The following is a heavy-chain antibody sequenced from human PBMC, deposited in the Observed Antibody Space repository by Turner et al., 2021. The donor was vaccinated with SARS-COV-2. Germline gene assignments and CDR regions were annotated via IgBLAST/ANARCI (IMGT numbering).Heavy chain of an antibody. CDR1: GGPFRSYA. D-gene: IGHD3-10*01. J-gene: IGHJ6*02. V-gene: IGHV1-69*01. Sequence: QVQLVQSGAEVKKPGSSVKVSCKASGGPFRSYAISWVRQAPGQGLEWMGGSIPISGTANYAQKFQGRVTITADESTSTAYMELSSLRSEDTAVYYCARGKNYYGSGSYYPTHYYYGMDVWGQGTTVTVSS. CDR3: ARGKNYYGSGSYYPTHYYYGMDV. CDR2: SIPISGTA.